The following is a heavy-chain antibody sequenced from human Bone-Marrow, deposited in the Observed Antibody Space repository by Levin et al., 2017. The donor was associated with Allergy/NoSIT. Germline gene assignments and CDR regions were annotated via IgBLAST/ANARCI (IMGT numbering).Heavy chain of an antibody. V-gene: IGHV3-11*01. CDR1: GFTFSDHY. CDR2: ISSSGFSI. J-gene: IGHJ6*02. D-gene: IGHD4-11*01. CDR3: ARSSKSGFYYGLDV. Sequence: GVSLRLSCAASGFTFSDHYMTWIRQRPGKGLEWVSYISSSGFSIHYADSVKGRVTISRDNAKKSMYLEMNSLGGEDTAVYYCARSSKSGFYYGLDVWGQGTTVTVFS.